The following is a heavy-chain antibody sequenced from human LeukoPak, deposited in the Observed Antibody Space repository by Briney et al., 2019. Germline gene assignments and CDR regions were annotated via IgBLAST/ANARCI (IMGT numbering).Heavy chain of an antibody. CDR3: ARDRSQNGYRRVPTYNWFDP. J-gene: IGHJ5*02. CDR1: GFTFSSYS. CDR2: ISSSSSYI. V-gene: IGHV3-21*01. Sequence: PGGSLRLSCAASGFTFSSYSMNWVRQAPGKGLEWVSSISSSSSYIYYADSVKGRFTISRDNAKNSLYLQMNSLRAEDTAVYYCARDRSQNGYRRVPTYNWFDPWGQGTLVTVSS. D-gene: IGHD5-18*01.